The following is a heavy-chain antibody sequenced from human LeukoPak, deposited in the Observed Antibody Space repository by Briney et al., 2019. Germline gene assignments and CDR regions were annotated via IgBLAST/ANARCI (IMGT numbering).Heavy chain of an antibody. Sequence: GASVKVSCKASGYTFTGYYMHWVRQAPGQGLEWMGRINPNSGGTNYAQKFQGRVTMTGDTSISTAYMELSRLRSDDTAVYYCARGPPLYYDILTGVFDYWGQGTLVTVSS. CDR3: ARGPPLYYDILTGVFDY. CDR2: INPNSGGT. CDR1: GYTFTGYY. J-gene: IGHJ4*02. V-gene: IGHV1-2*06. D-gene: IGHD3-9*01.